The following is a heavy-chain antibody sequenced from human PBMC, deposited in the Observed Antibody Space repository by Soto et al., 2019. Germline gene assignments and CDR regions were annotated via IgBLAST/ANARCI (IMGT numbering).Heavy chain of an antibody. CDR2: IQYNGYS. Sequence: QVQLQESGPGLVKPSETLSLTCTVSGGSITNYYCSWFRQPPGKGLEWIGYIQYNGYSAYNLSLKRRVTMSVDTSKTQFSLMLECGTATDKAVYYCARHGFGSLHGLVDVWGQGTTVIVSS. CDR1: GGSITNYY. V-gene: IGHV4-59*08. CDR3: ARHGFGSLHGLVDV. D-gene: IGHD3-10*01. J-gene: IGHJ6*02.